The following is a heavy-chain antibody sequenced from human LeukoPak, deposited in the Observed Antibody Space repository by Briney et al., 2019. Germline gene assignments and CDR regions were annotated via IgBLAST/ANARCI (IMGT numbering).Heavy chain of an antibody. V-gene: IGHV1-2*02. CDR2: INPNSGGT. J-gene: IGHJ4*02. CDR3: AREGGAYCGGDCSNFDY. Sequence: ASVKVSCKASGYTFTGYYMHWVRQAPGQGLEWMGWINPNSGGTNYAQKFQGRVTMTRDTSISTAYMELSRLRSDDTAVDYCAREGGAYCGGDCSNFDYWGQGTLVTVSS. D-gene: IGHD2-21*02. CDR1: GYTFTGYY.